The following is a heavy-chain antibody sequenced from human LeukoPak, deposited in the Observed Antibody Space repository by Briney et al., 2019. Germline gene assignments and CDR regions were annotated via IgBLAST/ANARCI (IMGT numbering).Heavy chain of an antibody. CDR3: ARSGSGWYYFDY. J-gene: IGHJ4*02. V-gene: IGHV3-53*01. CDR1: GFTVSSNY. Sequence: GALRLSCAASGFTVSSNYMSWVRQAPGKGLEWVSVIYSGGSTYYADSVKGRFTISRDNSKNTLYLQMNSLRAEDTAVYYCARSGSGWYYFDYWGQGTLVTVSS. D-gene: IGHD6-19*01. CDR2: IYSGGST.